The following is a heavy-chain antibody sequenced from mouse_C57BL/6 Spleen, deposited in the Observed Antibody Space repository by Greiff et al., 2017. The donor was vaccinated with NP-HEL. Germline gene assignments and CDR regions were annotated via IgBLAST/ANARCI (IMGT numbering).Heavy chain of an antibody. CDR3: ARGTTVVAFYAMDY. CDR1: GYTFTDYY. CDR2: INPNNGGT. V-gene: IGHV1-26*01. J-gene: IGHJ4*01. Sequence: VQLQQSGPELVKPGASVKISCKASGYTFTDYYMNWVKQSHGKSLEWIGDINPNNGGTSYNQKFKGKATLTVDKSSSTAYMELRSLTSEDSAVYYCARGTTVVAFYAMDYWGQGTSVTVSS. D-gene: IGHD1-1*01.